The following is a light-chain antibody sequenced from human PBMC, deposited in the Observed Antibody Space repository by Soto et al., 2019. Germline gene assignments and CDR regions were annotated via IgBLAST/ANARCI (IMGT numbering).Light chain of an antibody. CDR1: QAVSSNY. CDR2: GGS. Sequence: EIVLTQSPGTLSLSPGERATLSCRASQAVSSNYFAWYQQKPGQTPRLLIYGGSNRATGIPDRFGGSGSGTDFTLTISRLEPEDSAVYSCQQSGTSALTFGGGTKVEIK. CDR3: QQSGTSALT. V-gene: IGKV3-20*01. J-gene: IGKJ4*01.